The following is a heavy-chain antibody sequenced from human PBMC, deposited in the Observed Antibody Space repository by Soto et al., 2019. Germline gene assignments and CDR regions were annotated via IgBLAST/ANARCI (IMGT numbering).Heavy chain of an antibody. CDR3: AKDRLLNPLVVPGRGFDY. Sequence: LRLSCAASGFTFSSYAMSWVRQAPGKGLEWVSAISGSGGSTYYADSVKGRFTISRDNSKNTLYLQMNSLRAEDTAVYYCAKDRLLNPLVVPGRGFDYWGQGTLVTVSS. D-gene: IGHD2-2*01. CDR1: GFTFSSYA. J-gene: IGHJ4*02. CDR2: ISGSGGST. V-gene: IGHV3-23*01.